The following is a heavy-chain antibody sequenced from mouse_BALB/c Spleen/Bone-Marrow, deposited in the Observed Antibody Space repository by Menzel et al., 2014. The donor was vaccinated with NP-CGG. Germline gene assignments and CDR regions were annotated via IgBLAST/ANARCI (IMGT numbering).Heavy chain of an antibody. CDR2: ISGGGSYT. CDR3: ARHAYYDQTEVSFVY. Sequence: DVKLVESGGGLVKSGGSLKLSCAASGFTFNSYGMSWVRQTPEKRLEWVATISGGGSYTFYPDSVKGRFTISRDNAKKNLYLQLSSLRSEDTALYYCARHAYYDQTEVSFVYWGQGTLVTVSA. J-gene: IGHJ3*01. V-gene: IGHV5-9-2*01. CDR1: GFTFNSYG. D-gene: IGHD2-10*01.